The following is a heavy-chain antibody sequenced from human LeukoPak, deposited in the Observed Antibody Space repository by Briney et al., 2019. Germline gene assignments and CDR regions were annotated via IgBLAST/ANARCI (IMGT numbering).Heavy chain of an antibody. CDR3: ARHMTVTYDAFDI. CDR1: GGSTTGYF. V-gene: IGHV4-59*08. CDR2: VYYSGRT. D-gene: IGHD3-22*01. J-gene: IGHJ3*02. Sequence: PETLSLTCTVSGGSTTGYFWTWIRQPPGKGLEWIGYVYYSGRTSYNPSLKSRVTISVDTSKNQFSLKLSSVTAADTAVYHCARHMTVTYDAFDIWGQGTMVTVSS.